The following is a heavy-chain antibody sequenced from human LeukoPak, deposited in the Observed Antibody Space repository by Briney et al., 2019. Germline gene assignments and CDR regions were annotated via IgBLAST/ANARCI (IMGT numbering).Heavy chain of an antibody. V-gene: IGHV4-34*01. CDR3: ARRKAKTPNYFDY. Sequence: PSETLSLTCAVYGGSFSGYDWSWIRQPPGKGLEWIGEINHSGSTNYNPSLKSRITISVDTSKNQFSLRLGSVTAADTAVYYCARRKAKTPNYFDYWGQGALVTVSS. CDR1: GGSFSGYD. J-gene: IGHJ4*02. CDR2: INHSGST.